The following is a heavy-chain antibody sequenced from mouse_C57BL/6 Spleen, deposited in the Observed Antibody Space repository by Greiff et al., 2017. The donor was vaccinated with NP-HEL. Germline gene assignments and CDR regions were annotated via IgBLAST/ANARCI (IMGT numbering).Heavy chain of an antibody. D-gene: IGHD3-2*02. Sequence: QVQLQQPGAELVMPGASVKLSCKASGYTFTSYWMHWVKQRPGQGLEWIGEIDPSDSYTNYNQKFKGKSTLTVDKSSSTAYMQLSSLTSEDSAVYYCARGGQLRPRFAYWGQGTLVTVSA. CDR1: GYTFTSYW. J-gene: IGHJ3*01. CDR2: IDPSDSYT. V-gene: IGHV1-69*01. CDR3: ARGGQLRPRFAY.